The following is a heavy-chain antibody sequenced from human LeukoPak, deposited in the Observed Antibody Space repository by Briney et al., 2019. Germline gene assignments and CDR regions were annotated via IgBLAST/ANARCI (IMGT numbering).Heavy chain of an antibody. CDR1: GFTFSTYA. D-gene: IGHD2-15*01. CDR2: ISSSGGST. V-gene: IGHV3-23*01. J-gene: IGHJ4*02. Sequence: GGSLRLSCAASGFTFSTYAMSWVRQAPGEGLEWVSTISSSGGSTYYADSVKGRFTISRDNSKNTLYLQMNSLRAEDTAVYYCARGSTRNTIKWGQGTLVTVSS. CDR3: ARGSTRNTIK.